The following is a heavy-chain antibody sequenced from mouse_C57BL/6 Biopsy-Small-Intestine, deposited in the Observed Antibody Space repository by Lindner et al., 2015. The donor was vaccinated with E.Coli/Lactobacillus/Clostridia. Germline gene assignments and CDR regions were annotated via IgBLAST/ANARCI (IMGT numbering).Heavy chain of an antibody. V-gene: IGHV5-17*01. J-gene: IGHJ4*01. D-gene: IGHD1-1*01. Sequence: VQLREVWGGLSVSLGGSLKLSCAASGFTFSDFGMHWVRQAPEKGLEWVAYVSSGSSTIYYADTVKGRFTISRDNAKNTLFLQMTSLRSEDTAMYYCARGTSGGMDYWGQGTSVTVSS. CDR2: VSSGSSTI. CDR1: GFTFSDFG. CDR3: ARGTSGGMDY.